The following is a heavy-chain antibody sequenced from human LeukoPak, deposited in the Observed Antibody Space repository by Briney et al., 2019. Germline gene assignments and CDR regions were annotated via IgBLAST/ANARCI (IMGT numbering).Heavy chain of an antibody. CDR2: IFYSGTT. CDR1: GGSISSGGYY. D-gene: IGHD5-24*01. CDR3: ARGRDGYNYLY. Sequence: SQTLSLTCTVSGGSISSGGYYWSWIRQHPGKGLEWIGYIFYSGTTYYNPSLRSRVTISVDTSKNQFSLKLSSVTAADTAVYYCARGRDGYNYLYWGQGTLVTVSS. J-gene: IGHJ4*02. V-gene: IGHV4-31*03.